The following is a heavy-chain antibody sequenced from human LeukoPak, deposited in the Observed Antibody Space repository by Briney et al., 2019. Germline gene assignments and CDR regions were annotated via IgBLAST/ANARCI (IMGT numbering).Heavy chain of an antibody. J-gene: IGHJ4*02. V-gene: IGHV3-48*01. CDR2: ISSGSSTI. Sequence: GGSLRLSCAASGFTFSSYSMNWVRQAPGKGLEWVSYISSGSSTIYYADSVKGRFTISRDNAKNSLCLQMNSLRAEDTAVYYCAGQGYPAIVAAVDYWGQGTLVTVSS. CDR3: AGQGYPAIVAAVDY. CDR1: GFTFSSYS. D-gene: IGHD6-13*01.